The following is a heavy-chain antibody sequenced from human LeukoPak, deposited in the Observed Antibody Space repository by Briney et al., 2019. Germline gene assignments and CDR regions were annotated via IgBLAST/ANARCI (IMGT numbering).Heavy chain of an antibody. CDR1: GYSISSSNW. Sequence: SETLSLTCAVSGYSISSSNWSGWIRQPPGKGLEWIGYIYYTGSTYYNPSLKSRVTMSVDTSNNQFSLKLSSVTAVDTAVYYCARNNGYGLADAFDIWGQGTMVTVSS. D-gene: IGHD5-18*01. CDR3: ARNNGYGLADAFDI. CDR2: IYYTGST. V-gene: IGHV4-28*01. J-gene: IGHJ3*02.